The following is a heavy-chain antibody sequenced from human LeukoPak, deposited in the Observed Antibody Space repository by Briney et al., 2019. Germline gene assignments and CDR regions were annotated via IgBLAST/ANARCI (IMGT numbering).Heavy chain of an antibody. Sequence: GGSLRLSCAASGFTFSSYWMTWVRQAPGKGLEWVANIKQDGSEKYYVDSVKGRFTISRDNAKNSLYLQMNSLRAEDTAVYYCARAVVRGYCSSTSCSRWFDPWGQGTLVTVSS. CDR2: IKQDGSEK. CDR1: GFTFSSYW. D-gene: IGHD2-2*01. V-gene: IGHV3-7*01. CDR3: ARAVVRGYCSSTSCSRWFDP. J-gene: IGHJ5*02.